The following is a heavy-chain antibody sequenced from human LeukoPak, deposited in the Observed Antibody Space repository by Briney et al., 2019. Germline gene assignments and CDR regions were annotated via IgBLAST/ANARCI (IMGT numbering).Heavy chain of an antibody. Sequence: GESLKISCKGSGYSFNTYWIGWVRQMPGKGLECMGIIYPGDSEVRYSPSFQGQVAIAADKSISTAYLQWSSLQASDSAMYYCARQVGPWLTHWGQGTLVTVSS. V-gene: IGHV5-51*01. CDR1: GYSFNTYW. J-gene: IGHJ4*02. CDR3: ARQVGPWLTH. CDR2: IYPGDSEV. D-gene: IGHD6-19*01.